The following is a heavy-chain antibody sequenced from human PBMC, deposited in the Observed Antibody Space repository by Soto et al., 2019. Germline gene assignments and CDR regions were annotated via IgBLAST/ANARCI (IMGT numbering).Heavy chain of an antibody. CDR2: INAGNGHT. CDR3: AREQSGEIMTMTDAFDI. V-gene: IGHV1-3*01. CDR1: RYTFTSYA. Sequence: ASAKPSSKASRYTFTSYAIHWVRQATEQRLEWMGWINAGNGHTQYSQRFQGRVTITRDTSANIAYMEVSSLRSEDTALYYCAREQSGEIMTMTDAFDIWGQGTMVTVSS. D-gene: IGHD3-16*01. J-gene: IGHJ3*02.